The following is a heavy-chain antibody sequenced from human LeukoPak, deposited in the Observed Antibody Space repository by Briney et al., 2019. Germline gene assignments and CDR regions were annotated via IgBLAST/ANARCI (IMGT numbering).Heavy chain of an antibody. CDR2: FYSGGST. D-gene: IGHD2-21*02. V-gene: IGHV3-53*01. J-gene: IGHJ4*02. Sequence: PGGSLRLSCAASGFTVSSNYMSWVRQAPGKGLEWVSLFYSGGSTYYADSVKGRFTISRDNSKNTLYLQMNSLRAEDTAVYYCARGGSCSTGDCYLDYWGQGTLVTVSS. CDR3: ARGGSCSTGDCYLDY. CDR1: GFTVSSNY.